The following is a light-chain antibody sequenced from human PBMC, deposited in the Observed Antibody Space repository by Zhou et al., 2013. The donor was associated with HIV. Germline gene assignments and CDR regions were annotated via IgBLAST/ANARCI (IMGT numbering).Light chain of an antibody. V-gene: IGKV1-33*01. CDR3: QQYDDLPYT. J-gene: IGKJ2*01. Sequence: DIQMTQSPSSLSASVGDRVTMFCQASQDITTYLIWYQHKPGKAPKYLIYDVSNLATGVPSRFSGGGNGTHFTVTIINLQPEDFATYYCQQYDDLPYTFGRGTKLEMK. CDR2: DVS. CDR1: QDITTY.